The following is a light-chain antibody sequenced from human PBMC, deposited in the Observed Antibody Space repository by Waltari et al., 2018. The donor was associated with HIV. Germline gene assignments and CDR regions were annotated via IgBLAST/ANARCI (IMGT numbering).Light chain of an antibody. CDR1: SSDVGSYNL. V-gene: IGLV2-23*02. CDR3: CSYAGSSTTVL. Sequence: QSALTQPASVSGSPGQSITISCTGTSSDVGSYNLVSWYQQNPGKAPKRVIYAVSKRPSGVSKRFSGSKSANTASLTISGLQAEDEADYYCCSYAGSSTTVLFGGGTKLTVL. J-gene: IGLJ2*01. CDR2: AVS.